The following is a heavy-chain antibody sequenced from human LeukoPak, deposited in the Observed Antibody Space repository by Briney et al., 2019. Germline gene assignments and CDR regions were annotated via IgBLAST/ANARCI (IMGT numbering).Heavy chain of an antibody. V-gene: IGHV3-33*03. Sequence: GGSLRLSCAASGFTFSSYGMHWVRQAPGKGLEWVAVIWYDGSNKYYADSVKGRFTISRDNAKNSLYLQMNSLRAEDTAVYYCAIATRWSHYFDYWGQGTLVTVSS. CDR1: GFTFSSYG. CDR2: IWYDGSNK. CDR3: AIATRWSHYFDY. J-gene: IGHJ4*02. D-gene: IGHD2-15*01.